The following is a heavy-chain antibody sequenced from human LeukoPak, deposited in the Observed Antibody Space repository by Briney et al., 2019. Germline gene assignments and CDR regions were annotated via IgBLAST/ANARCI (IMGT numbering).Heavy chain of an antibody. Sequence: GGSLRLSCAVSGFTFRSYGMGWVRQAPGKGLEWVAVIWYDVNHKYYADSVKGRFIISRDNSKSTLFLQMNSLRAEDTALYYCARVVRYSSGYNWFDPWGQGSLVTVSS. D-gene: IGHD3-22*01. CDR3: ARVVRYSSGYNWFDP. V-gene: IGHV3-33*08. CDR1: GFTFRSYG. CDR2: IWYDVNHK. J-gene: IGHJ5*02.